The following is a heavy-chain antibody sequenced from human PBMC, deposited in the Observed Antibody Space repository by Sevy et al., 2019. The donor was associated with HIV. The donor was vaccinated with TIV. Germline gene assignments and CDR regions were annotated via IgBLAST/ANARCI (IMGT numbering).Heavy chain of an antibody. D-gene: IGHD4-4*01. J-gene: IGHJ4*02. V-gene: IGHV1-2*02. CDR2: INSKSGAT. CDR3: ATEYSYDY. CDR1: GHTSSDYY. Sequence: ASVTVSCKASGHTSSDYYIQWVRQAPGQGLEWMGWINSKSGATSYPQKFQGRVTMTSDTSISTAYMELSRLRSDDTAVYYCATEYSYDYWGQGTLVTVSS.